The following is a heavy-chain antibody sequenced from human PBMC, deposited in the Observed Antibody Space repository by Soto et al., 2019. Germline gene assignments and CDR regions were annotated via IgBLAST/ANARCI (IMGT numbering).Heavy chain of an antibody. D-gene: IGHD2-15*01. J-gene: IGHJ5*02. CDR2: IYYSGST. V-gene: IGHV4-59*08. Sequence: QVQLQESGPGLVKPSETLSLTCTVSGGSISSYYWSWIRQPPGKGLEYIGYIYYSGSTNYNPSLTSRVTISVATSKNQFSLNLNSVTAADTAVYYCARLGCSGGSCPFDPWGQGTLVTVSS. CDR1: GGSISSYY. CDR3: ARLGCSGGSCPFDP.